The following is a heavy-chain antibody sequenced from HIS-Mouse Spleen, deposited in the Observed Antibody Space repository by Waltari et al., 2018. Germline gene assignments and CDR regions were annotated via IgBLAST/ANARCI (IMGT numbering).Heavy chain of an antibody. J-gene: IGHJ3*02. CDR1: GYSISSGYY. CDR2: IYHSGST. D-gene: IGHD6-6*01. CDR3: ARDPGYSSSSNAFDI. Sequence: QVQLQESGPGLVKPSETLSLTRTFSGYSISSGYYWGWIRHPPGKGLEWIGSIYHSGSTYYNPSLKSRVTISVDTSKNQFSLKLSSVTAADTAVYYCARDPGYSSSSNAFDIWGQGTMVTVSS. V-gene: IGHV4-38-2*02.